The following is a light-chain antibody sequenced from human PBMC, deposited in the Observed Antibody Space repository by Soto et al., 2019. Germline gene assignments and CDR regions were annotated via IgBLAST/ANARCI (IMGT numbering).Light chain of an antibody. V-gene: IGKV1-39*01. CDR1: QSIGAW. Sequence: DIQMTQSPSTLSASVGDRVTITCRASQSIGAWLAWYQQKPGKAPKLLIYAASSLQSGVPSRFSGSGSGTDFNLTISSLQPEDFATYYCQQSYSTPITFGQGTRLEIK. J-gene: IGKJ5*01. CDR3: QQSYSTPIT. CDR2: AAS.